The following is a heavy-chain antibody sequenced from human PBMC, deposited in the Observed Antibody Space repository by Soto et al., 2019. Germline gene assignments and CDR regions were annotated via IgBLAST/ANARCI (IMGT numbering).Heavy chain of an antibody. CDR2: IVVGSGNT. CDR1: GFTFTSSA. J-gene: IGHJ4*02. CDR3: AAAYSSGWYMSSFGY. V-gene: IGHV1-58*02. D-gene: IGHD6-19*01. Sequence: SVKVSCKASGFTFTSSAMQWVRQARGQRLEWIGWIVVGSGNTNYAQKFQERVTITRDMSTSTAYMELSSLRSEDTAVYYCAAAYSSGWYMSSFGYWGQGTLVTVSS.